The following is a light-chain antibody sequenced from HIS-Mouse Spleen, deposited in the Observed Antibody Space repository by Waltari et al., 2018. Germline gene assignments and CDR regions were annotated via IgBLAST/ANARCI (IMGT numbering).Light chain of an antibody. CDR3: GTWDSSLSAWV. V-gene: IGLV1-51*01. CDR2: DNN. CDR1: SPNIGNNY. J-gene: IGLJ3*02. Sequence: QSVLTQPPSVSAAPGHKVTISCPGSSPNIGNNYVSWYQQPPGTAPKLLIYDNNKRPSGIPDRFSGSKSGTSATLGITGLQTGDEADYYCGTWDSSLSAWVFGGGTKLTVL.